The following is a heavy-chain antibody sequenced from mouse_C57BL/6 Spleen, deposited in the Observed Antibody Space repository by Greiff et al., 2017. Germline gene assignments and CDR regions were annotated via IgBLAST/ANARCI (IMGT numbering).Heavy chain of an antibody. CDR1: GFTFSSYA. CDR3: AREDYGSSYDY. CDR2: LSDGGSYT. Sequence: EVQLVESGGGLVKPGGSLKLSCAASGFTFSSYAMSWVRQTPEKRLEWVATLSDGGSYTSSPDNVKGRFTISRDNAKNNLYLQMSHLKSEDTAMYYCAREDYGSSYDYWGQGTTLTVSS. V-gene: IGHV5-4*01. J-gene: IGHJ2*01. D-gene: IGHD1-1*01.